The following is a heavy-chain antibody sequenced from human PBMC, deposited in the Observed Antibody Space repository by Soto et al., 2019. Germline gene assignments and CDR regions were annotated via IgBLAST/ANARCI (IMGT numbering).Heavy chain of an antibody. J-gene: IGHJ6*02. Sequence: QVQLQESGPGLVKPSQTLSLTCTVSGGSISSGGHYWSWIRQHPGKGLEWIGSINYSGTSNYNPSLKSPLTISVDTSKNQFYLKLTPVIAADTAVYYCARHARDDDGLDVWGQGTTVTVSS. V-gene: IGHV4-31*01. CDR3: ARHARDDDGLDV. CDR2: INYSGTS. D-gene: IGHD2-8*01. CDR1: GGSISSGGHY.